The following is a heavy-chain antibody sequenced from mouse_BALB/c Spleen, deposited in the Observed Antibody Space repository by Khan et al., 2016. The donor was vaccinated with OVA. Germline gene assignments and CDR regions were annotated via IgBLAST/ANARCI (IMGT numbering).Heavy chain of an antibody. J-gene: IGHJ2*01. CDR2: IRYSGRT. V-gene: IGHV3-2*02. CDR3: ARSVNITTVVATDFYY. D-gene: IGHD1-1*01. Sequence: EVQLQESGPGLVKPSQSLSLTCTVTGYSITSDYAWNWIRQFPGNKLEWMGYIRYSGRTSYNPSLKSRISITRDTSKNQFFLQLNSVTTEDTATYYCARSVNITTVVATDFYYWGQGTTLTVSS. CDR1: GYSITSDYA.